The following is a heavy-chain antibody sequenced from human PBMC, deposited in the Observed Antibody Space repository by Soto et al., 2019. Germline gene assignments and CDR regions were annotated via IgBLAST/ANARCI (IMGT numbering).Heavy chain of an antibody. CDR2: LYWDDDK. CDR1: GFSLSTSEVG. CDR3: VHRAGMGGNSWLPGH. J-gene: IGHJ4*02. D-gene: IGHD6-13*01. Sequence: QITLKESGPTLVKPTQTLTLTCTFSGFSLSTSEVGVGWISQPPGKALEWLALLYWDDDKRYNPSLKSRLTITEDTSKYQVVLTLTNMDPVDTATYYCVHRAGMGGNSWLPGHWGQGTLVTVSS. V-gene: IGHV2-5*02.